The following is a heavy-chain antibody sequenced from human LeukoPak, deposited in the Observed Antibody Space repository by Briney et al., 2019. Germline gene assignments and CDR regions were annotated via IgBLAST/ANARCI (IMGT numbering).Heavy chain of an antibody. CDR3: ARVSHDILTGYYAIDY. J-gene: IGHJ4*02. CDR2: IYYSGST. CDR1: GGSISSGDYY. D-gene: IGHD3-9*01. V-gene: IGHV4-30-4*01. Sequence: SQTLSLTCTVSGGSISSGDYYRSWIRQPPGKGLEWIGYIYYSGSTYYNPSLKSRVTISVDTSKNQFSLKLSSVTAADTAMYYCARVSHDILTGYYAIDYWGQGTLVTVSS.